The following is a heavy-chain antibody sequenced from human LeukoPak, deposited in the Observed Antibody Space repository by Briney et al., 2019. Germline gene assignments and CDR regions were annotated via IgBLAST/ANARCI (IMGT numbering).Heavy chain of an antibody. CDR2: IYSTGCT. V-gene: IGHV4-4*07. J-gene: IGHJ4*02. Sequence: ASETLSLTCSVSGGSIGSYFWSWIRQSAGRGLEHIGRIYSTGCTNYSPSLKSRVSMSVDTSKNQFSLTLRSVTAADTAIYYCARAGYTSTWTFDYWGQGILVTVSS. CDR3: ARAGYTSTWTFDY. CDR1: GGSIGSYF. D-gene: IGHD6-13*01.